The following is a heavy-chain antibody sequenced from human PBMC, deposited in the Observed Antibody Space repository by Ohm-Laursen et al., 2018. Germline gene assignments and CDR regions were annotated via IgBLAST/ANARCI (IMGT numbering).Heavy chain of an antibody. J-gene: IGHJ5*02. CDR1: FYSISSGYF. Sequence: SDTLSLTCAFSFYSISSGYFWVWIRQPPGNVLAFICTLYHILITYYNPSLKRLFTISVDTSNNQFSLNLTSVTAADTALYYCARDLWWFDPWGQGTLVTVSS. V-gene: IGHV4-38-2*02. CDR2: LYHILIT. CDR3: ARDLWWFDP.